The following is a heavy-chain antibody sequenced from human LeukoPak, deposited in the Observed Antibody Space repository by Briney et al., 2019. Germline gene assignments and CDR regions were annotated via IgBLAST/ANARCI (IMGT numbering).Heavy chain of an antibody. V-gene: IGHV1-46*01. CDR2: INPSGGST. CDR1: GYTFTSYY. J-gene: IGHJ4*02. Sequence: ASVKVSCKASGYTFTSYYMHWVRQAPGQGLEWMGIINPSGGSTSYAQKFQGRVTMTRDTSTSTVYMELSSLRSEDTAAYYCARLRGPYYFDYWGQGTLVTVSS. CDR3: ARLRGPYYFDY. D-gene: IGHD3-16*01.